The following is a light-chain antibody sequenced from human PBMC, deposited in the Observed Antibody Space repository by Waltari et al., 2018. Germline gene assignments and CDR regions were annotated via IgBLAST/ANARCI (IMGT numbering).Light chain of an antibody. V-gene: IGKV3-20*01. CDR1: QSIGRT. CDR3: QNYERLPVT. CDR2: GAS. J-gene: IGKJ1*01. Sequence: SCRASQSIGRTLTWYQQKPGQSPRLLMYGASIRAACIPDRFSGSGSGTDFILTITRLEPEDFAVYYCQNYERLPVTFGQGTKVEIK.